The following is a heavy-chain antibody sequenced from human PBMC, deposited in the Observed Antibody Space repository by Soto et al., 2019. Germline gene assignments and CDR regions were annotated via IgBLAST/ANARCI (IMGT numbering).Heavy chain of an antibody. CDR2: IYWDDDE. D-gene: IGHD3-10*01. CDR3: VRNWRYYGGDYYYGMDA. Sequence: ITLKESGPTLVKPTQTLTLTCTFSGLSLNTGGVGVGWVRQPRGKAMEWLALIYWDDDERYRPSLRSRLNITXDXXXNXXVLTMPNMDPEDTATYYCVRNWRYYGGDYYYGMDAWGQGTTVTVSS. CDR1: GLSLNTGGVG. J-gene: IGHJ6*02. V-gene: IGHV2-5*02.